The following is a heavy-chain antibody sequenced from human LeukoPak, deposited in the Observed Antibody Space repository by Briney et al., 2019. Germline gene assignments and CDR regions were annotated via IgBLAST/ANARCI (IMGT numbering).Heavy chain of an antibody. CDR3: ASDGRYIYYYYGMDV. CDR2: IKQDGSEK. D-gene: IGHD1-26*01. V-gene: IGHV3-7*03. Sequence: GGSLRLSCAASGFTFSSYWMSWVRQAPGKGLEWVANIKQDGSEKYYVDSVKGRFTISRDNAKNSLYLQMNSLSAEDTAVYYCASDGRYIYYYYGMDVWGQGTTVTVSS. J-gene: IGHJ6*02. CDR1: GFTFSSYW.